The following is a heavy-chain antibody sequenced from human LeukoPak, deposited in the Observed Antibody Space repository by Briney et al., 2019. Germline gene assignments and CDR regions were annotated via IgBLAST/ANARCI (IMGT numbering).Heavy chain of an antibody. Sequence: QPGGSLRLSCAASGFTFSSYWMHWVRQAPGKWLVWVSRINSDGSSTSYADSVKGRFTISRDNAKNTLYLQMNSLRAEDTAVYYCARDRADAFDIWGQGTMVTVSS. V-gene: IGHV3-74*01. CDR1: GFTFSSYW. J-gene: IGHJ3*02. CDR3: ARDRADAFDI. CDR2: INSDGSST.